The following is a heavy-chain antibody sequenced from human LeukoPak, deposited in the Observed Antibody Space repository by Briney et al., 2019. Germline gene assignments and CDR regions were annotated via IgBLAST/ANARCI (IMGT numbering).Heavy chain of an antibody. CDR1: GYSFNAYY. CDR2: IYPGDSDT. J-gene: IGHJ6*02. D-gene: IGHD3-10*01. CDR3: ARLMTLVRGGLKRLPRSCGMDV. V-gene: IGHV5-51*01. Sequence: PGESLKISCKGSGYSFNAYYIGWVRQMPGKDLEWMGAIYPGDSDTTYSPSLQGQVTISADKSATTAYLQWNSLQASDTAIYYCARLMTLVRGGLKRLPRSCGMDVWGQGTTVTVS.